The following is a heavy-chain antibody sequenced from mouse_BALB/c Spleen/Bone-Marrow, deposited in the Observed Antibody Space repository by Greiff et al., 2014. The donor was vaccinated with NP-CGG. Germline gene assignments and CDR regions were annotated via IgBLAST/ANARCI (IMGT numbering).Heavy chain of an antibody. CDR1: GYSFTNYW. V-gene: IGHV1-74*01. CDR2: IHPSDSET. CDR3: ARFGNYEGFAY. Sequence: VQLQQSGAELVRPGASVKLSCKASGYSFTNYWMNWVKQRPGQGLEWIGMIHPSDSETRLNQKFKDEATLTVDKSSSTAYIQLTSPTSEDSAVYYCARFGNYEGFAYWGQGTLVTVSA. D-gene: IGHD2-1*01. J-gene: IGHJ3*01.